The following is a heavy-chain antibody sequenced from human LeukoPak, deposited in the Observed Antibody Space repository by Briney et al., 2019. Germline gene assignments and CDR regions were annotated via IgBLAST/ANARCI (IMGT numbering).Heavy chain of an antibody. J-gene: IGHJ4*02. D-gene: IGHD1-26*01. Sequence: GESLRLSCAASGFTFDDYAMTWVRQAPGKGLEWVSGINWNGGSTGYADSVKGRFTISRDNAKNSLYLQMNSLSAEDTALYCCARGANSGSYRSDYWGQGTLVTVSS. CDR3: ARGANSGSYRSDY. CDR2: INWNGGST. CDR1: GFTFDDYA. V-gene: IGHV3-20*04.